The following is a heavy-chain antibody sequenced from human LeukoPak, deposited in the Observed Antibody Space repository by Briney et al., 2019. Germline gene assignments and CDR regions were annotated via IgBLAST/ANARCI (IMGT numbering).Heavy chain of an antibody. Sequence: GGSLRLSCAASGFTFSSYWMSWVRQAPGKGLEWVASIKPDGSEKYYVDSVKGRFTISRDNAKNSLYLQMNSLRAEDTAVYCCARDYYDSSGYDFHFDYWGQGTLVAVSS. CDR1: GFTFSSYW. CDR3: ARDYYDSSGYDFHFDY. V-gene: IGHV3-7*01. D-gene: IGHD3-22*01. J-gene: IGHJ4*02. CDR2: IKPDGSEK.